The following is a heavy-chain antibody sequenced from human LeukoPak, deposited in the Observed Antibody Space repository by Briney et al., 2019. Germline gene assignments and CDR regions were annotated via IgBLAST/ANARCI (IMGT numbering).Heavy chain of an antibody. Sequence: SVKVSCKASGGTFSSYAISWVRQAPGQGLEWMGGIIPIFGTANYAQKFQGRVTITTDESTGTAYMELSSLRSEDTAVYYCARARDYSTLYYFDYWGQGTLVTVSS. CDR2: IIPIFGTA. J-gene: IGHJ4*02. V-gene: IGHV1-69*05. D-gene: IGHD4-11*01. CDR3: ARARDYSTLYYFDY. CDR1: GGTFSSYA.